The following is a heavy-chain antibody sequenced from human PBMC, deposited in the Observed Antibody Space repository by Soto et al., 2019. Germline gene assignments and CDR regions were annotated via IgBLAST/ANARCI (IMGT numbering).Heavy chain of an antibody. CDR3: ARDNYSNYGTWFDP. V-gene: IGHV4-31*03. CDR2: IYYSGST. CDR1: GGSISSGGYY. D-gene: IGHD4-4*01. J-gene: IGHJ5*02. Sequence: SETLSLTCTVSGGSISSGGYYWSWIRQHPGKGLEWIGYIYYSGSTYYNPSLKSRVTISVDTSKNQFSLKLSSVTAADTAVYYCARDNYSNYGTWFDPWGQGTLVTVSS.